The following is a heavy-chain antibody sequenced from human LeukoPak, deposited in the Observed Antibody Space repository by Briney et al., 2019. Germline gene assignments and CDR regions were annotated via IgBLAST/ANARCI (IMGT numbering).Heavy chain of an antibody. V-gene: IGHV3-23*01. D-gene: IGHD1-1*01. CDR3: ANNWNMDC. CDR2: ISNSGDST. J-gene: IGHJ4*02. CDR1: GFTFSSYA. Sequence: GGSLRLSCAASGFTFSSYAISWVRQAPGKGLEWVSSISNSGDSTYYADSVKGRFTISRDNSENTVYLQMNSLRADDTAVYYCANNWNMDCWGQGTLVTVSS.